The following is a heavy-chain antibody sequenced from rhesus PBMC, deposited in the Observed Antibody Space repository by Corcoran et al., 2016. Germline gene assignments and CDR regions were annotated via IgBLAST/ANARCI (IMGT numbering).Heavy chain of an antibody. V-gene: IGHV3-6*01. CDR1: GFTFSDHY. CDR3: TRSYTSGWSYFDY. Sequence: LSCAASGFTFSDHYIFWVDFIRNKAYGGTAEDATSVKGRFTISRNDSKSIAYLQMNSLKTEDTAVYYCTRSYTSGWSYFDYWGQGVLVTVSS. J-gene: IGHJ4*01. D-gene: IGHD6S26*01. CDR2: IRNKAYGGTA.